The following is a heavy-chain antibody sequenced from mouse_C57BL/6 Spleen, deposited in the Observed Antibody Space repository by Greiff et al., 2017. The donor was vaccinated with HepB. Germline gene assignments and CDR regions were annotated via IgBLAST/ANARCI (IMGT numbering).Heavy chain of an antibody. CDR3: ARGELTGRELYYYAMDY. V-gene: IGHV1-80*01. CDR1: GYAFSSYW. CDR2: IYPGDGDT. D-gene: IGHD4-1*01. J-gene: IGHJ4*01. Sequence: QVQLQQSGAELVKPGASVKISCKASGYAFSSYWMNWVKQRPGKGLEWIGQIYPGDGDTNYNGKFKGKATLTADKSSSTAYMQLSSLTSEDSAVYFCARGELTGRELYYYAMDYWGQGTSVTVSS.